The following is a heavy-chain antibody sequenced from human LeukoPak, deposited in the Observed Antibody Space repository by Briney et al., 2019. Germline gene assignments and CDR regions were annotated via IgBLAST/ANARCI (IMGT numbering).Heavy chain of an antibody. CDR1: GFTFSSYG. J-gene: IGHJ5*02. Sequence: GGSLRLSCAASGFTFSSYGMHWVRQAPGKGLEWVAFIRYDGSNKYYADSVKGRFTISRDNSKNTLYLQMNSLRAEDTAVYYCAKDPGNYDFWSDPWGRGTLVTVSS. D-gene: IGHD3-3*01. CDR2: IRYDGSNK. V-gene: IGHV3-30*02. CDR3: AKDPGNYDFWSDP.